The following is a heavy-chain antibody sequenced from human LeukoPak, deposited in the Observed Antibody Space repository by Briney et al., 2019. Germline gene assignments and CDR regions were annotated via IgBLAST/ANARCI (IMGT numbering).Heavy chain of an antibody. CDR1: GFTFSIYA. V-gene: IGHV3-23*01. D-gene: IGHD3-22*01. J-gene: IGHJ4*02. CDR2: ITSRGEST. CDR3: ARDRPNYYGSDGHYYRRDGDY. Sequence: GGSLRLSCAASGFTFSIYAMSCVRQAPGTGLQWVSSITSRGESTWYVDSVKGRFTITRDNSENTLYLQMHSLRAEDTAVYYCARDRPNYYGSDGHYYRRDGDYWGRGTLVSVSS.